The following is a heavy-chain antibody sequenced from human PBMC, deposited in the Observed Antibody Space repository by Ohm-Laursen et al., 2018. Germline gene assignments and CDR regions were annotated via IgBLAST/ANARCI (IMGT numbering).Heavy chain of an antibody. D-gene: IGHD2-21*02. CDR2: ISSSSSYI. Sequence: SLRLSCTASGFTFSSYSMNWVRQAPGKGLEWVSSISSSSSYIYYADSVKGRFTISRDNAKNSLYLQMNSLRAEDTAVYYCARDSSSAYCGGDCYSPLYYFDYWGQGTPVTVSS. CDR3: ARDSSSAYCGGDCYSPLYYFDY. J-gene: IGHJ4*02. CDR1: GFTFSSYS. V-gene: IGHV3-21*01.